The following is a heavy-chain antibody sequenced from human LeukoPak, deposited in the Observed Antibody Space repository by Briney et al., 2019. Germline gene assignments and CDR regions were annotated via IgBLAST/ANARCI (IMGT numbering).Heavy chain of an antibody. CDR1: GGSFSGYY. V-gene: IGHV4-34*01. J-gene: IGHJ3*02. CDR3: ARPRRHYYDSSGYHAFDI. CDR2: INHSGST. D-gene: IGHD3-22*01. Sequence: PSETLSLTCAVYGGSFSGYYWSWVRQPPGKGLEWNGEINHSGSTNYNPSLKSRVTISVDTSKNQFSLKLSSVTAADTAVYYCARPRRHYYDSSGYHAFDIWGQGTMVTVSS.